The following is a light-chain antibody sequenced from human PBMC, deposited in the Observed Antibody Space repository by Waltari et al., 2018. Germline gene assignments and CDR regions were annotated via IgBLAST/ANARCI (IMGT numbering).Light chain of an antibody. CDR3: SSYISSSTLEL. V-gene: IGLV2-14*03. CDR2: DVR. Sequence: QSALTQPASVSGSPGQSITISCTGTSSDVGAYNYVSWYQQHPGKAPKLIIFDVRNRPLGVSNRFSGSKSGHTASLTISGLQAEDEAGYYCSSYISSSTLELFGGGTSLTVL. CDR1: SSDVGAYNY. J-gene: IGLJ2*01.